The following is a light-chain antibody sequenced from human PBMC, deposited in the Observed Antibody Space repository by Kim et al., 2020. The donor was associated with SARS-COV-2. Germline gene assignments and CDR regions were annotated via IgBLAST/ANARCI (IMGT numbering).Light chain of an antibody. J-gene: IGLJ1*01. V-gene: IGLV2-14*03. CDR1: NSDVGGYNY. CDR3: ASYTFSNTQV. Sequence: TFIISCTGTNSDVGGYNYVSWYQQHPGKAPKLMIYDVTNRPSGVSNRFSGSKSGNTASLTISGLQAEDEADYFCASYTFSNTQVFGTGTKVTVL. CDR2: DVT.